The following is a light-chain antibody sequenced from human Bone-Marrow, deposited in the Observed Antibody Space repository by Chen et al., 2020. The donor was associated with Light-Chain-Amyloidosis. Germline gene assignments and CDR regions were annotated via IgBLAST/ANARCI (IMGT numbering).Light chain of an antibody. V-gene: IGLV2-14*01. CDR2: DVS. CDR3: SSYTSSSTLV. Sequence: QSALTQPASVSGSPGQSITISCTGTSSDVGGYNFVSWYQQHPGKAPKLMIYDVSIRPSGVSNRVSGSKSGNTASLTISGLQAEDEADYYCSSYTSSSTLVFGGGTKLTVL. J-gene: IGLJ2*01. CDR1: SSDVGGYNF.